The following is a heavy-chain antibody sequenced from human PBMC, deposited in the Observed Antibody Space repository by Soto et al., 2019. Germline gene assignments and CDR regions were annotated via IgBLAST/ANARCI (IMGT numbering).Heavy chain of an antibody. CDR2: ISGSGGST. D-gene: IGHD3-3*01. V-gene: IGHV3-23*01. Sequence: PGGSLRLSCAASGFTFSSYAMSWVRQAPGKGLEWVSAISGSGGSTYYADSVKGRFTISRDNSKNTLYLQMNSLRAEDTAVYYSAKDREFWSGYSSRSYFDSWGQGNLVTVSS. CDR3: AKDREFWSGYSSRSYFDS. J-gene: IGHJ4*02. CDR1: GFTFSSYA.